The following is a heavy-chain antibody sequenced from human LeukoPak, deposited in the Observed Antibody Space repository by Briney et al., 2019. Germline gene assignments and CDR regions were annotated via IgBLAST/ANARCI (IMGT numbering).Heavy chain of an antibody. CDR3: AKPTRGSGSFLIDF. CDR2: IWNDESDK. Sequence: GGSLRLSCAASGFTFSSYGMHWARQAPGKGLEWVAVIWNDESDKYYADSVKGRFTISRDNSKNTLYLQMNSLRAEDTAVYYCAKPTRGSGSFLIDFWGQGTLVTVSS. D-gene: IGHD1-26*01. J-gene: IGHJ4*02. CDR1: GFTFSSYG. V-gene: IGHV3-33*06.